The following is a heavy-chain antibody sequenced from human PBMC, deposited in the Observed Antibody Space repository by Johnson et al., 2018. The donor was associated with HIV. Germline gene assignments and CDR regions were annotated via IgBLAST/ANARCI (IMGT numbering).Heavy chain of an antibody. D-gene: IGHD6-13*01. CDR2: ISYDGSNK. Sequence: QMQLVESGGGVVQPGRSLRLSCAASGFTFSSYAMHWVRQAPGKGLEWVAVISYDGSNKYYADSVKGRFTISRDNSKNTLYFLMNSLRAEATAVYYCAKEGNFSSWNPDAFDIWGQGTMVTVSS. J-gene: IGHJ3*02. CDR3: AKEGNFSSWNPDAFDI. CDR1: GFTFSSYA. V-gene: IGHV3-30*14.